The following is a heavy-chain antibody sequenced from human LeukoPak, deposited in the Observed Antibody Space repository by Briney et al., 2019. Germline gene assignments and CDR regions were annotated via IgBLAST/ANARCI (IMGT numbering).Heavy chain of an antibody. CDR2: ISGSGNGT. J-gene: IGHJ4*02. CDR1: GFTFSSYA. CDR3: AKRTMSAFDS. V-gene: IGHV3-23*01. D-gene: IGHD5-24*01. Sequence: GGSLRLSCAASGFTFSSYAMTWVRQAPGKGLEWLSGISGSGNGTYYADSVKGRFTISRDNSKNMVYLQMNSLTVEDAATYYCAKRTMSAFDSWGQGTLLIVSS.